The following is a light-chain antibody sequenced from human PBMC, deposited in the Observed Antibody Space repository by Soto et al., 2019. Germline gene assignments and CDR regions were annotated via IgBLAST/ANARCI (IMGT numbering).Light chain of an antibody. CDR3: SSYTSSRV. CDR1: SSDVGGFNY. CDR2: DVS. V-gene: IGLV2-14*03. J-gene: IGLJ1*01. Sequence: QSALTQPASVSGSPGQSITISCTGTSSDVGGFNYVSWYQHHPGKAPKLMIYDVSNRPSGVSNRFSGSKSGNTASLTISGLQAEDEADYYCSSYTSSRVFGTGTKLTVL.